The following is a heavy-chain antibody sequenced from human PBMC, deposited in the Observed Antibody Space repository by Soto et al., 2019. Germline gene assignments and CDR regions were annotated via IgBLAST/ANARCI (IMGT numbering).Heavy chain of an antibody. D-gene: IGHD3-3*01. CDR2: ITPIFGKA. V-gene: IGHV1-69*13. CDR3: ATAPRFLADSRFDS. J-gene: IGHJ5*01. Sequence: SVKVSCKASGGTFSSYSISWVRQAPGQGLEWMGGITPIFGKANYAQKFKGRLTMTGDESTSTAYMELSSLRSEDTAVYYCATAPRFLADSRFDSWGQGTLVTVSS. CDR1: GGTFSSYS.